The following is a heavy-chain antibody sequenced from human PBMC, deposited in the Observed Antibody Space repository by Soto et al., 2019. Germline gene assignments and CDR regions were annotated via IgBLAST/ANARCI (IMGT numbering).Heavy chain of an antibody. Sequence: PSETLSLTCTVSGGSISSSSYYWGWIRQPPGKGLEWIGSIYYSGSTYYNPSLKSRVTISVDTSKNQFSLKLSSVTAADTAVYYCARHNHPLVWFGNPSGGYNWFDPWGQGTLVTVSS. CDR2: IYYSGST. V-gene: IGHV4-39*01. CDR3: ARHNHPLVWFGNPSGGYNWFDP. CDR1: GGSISSSSYY. D-gene: IGHD3-10*01. J-gene: IGHJ5*02.